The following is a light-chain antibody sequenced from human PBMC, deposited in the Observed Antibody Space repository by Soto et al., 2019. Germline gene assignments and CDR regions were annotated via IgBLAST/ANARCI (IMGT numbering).Light chain of an antibody. J-gene: IGKJ1*01. CDR2: GAS. CDR1: QSVSSSR. Sequence: IVMSHSPATLSVSPGEGATLSCRASQSVSSSRLAWYRQKPGQAPRLLIYGASSRATGIPDRFSGSGSGTDFTLTISRLEPEDFAVYYCQQYGSSRWTFGQGTKVDIK. CDR3: QQYGSSRWT. V-gene: IGKV3-20*01.